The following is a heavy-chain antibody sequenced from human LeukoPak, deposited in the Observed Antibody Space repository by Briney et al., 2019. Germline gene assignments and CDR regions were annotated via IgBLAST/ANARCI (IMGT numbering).Heavy chain of an antibody. V-gene: IGHV3-23*01. J-gene: IGHJ6*03. CDR3: AKGTSWVSDYYYMDV. CDR2: ISRSGGST. Sequence: PGGSLRLSCAASGFTFSSYNMNWVRQAPGKGLEWVSAISRSGGSTYYADSVKGRFTISRDNSKNTLYLQMNSLRAEDTAVYYCAKGTSWVSDYYYMDVWGKGTTVTVSS. CDR1: GFTFSSYN. D-gene: IGHD2-8*01.